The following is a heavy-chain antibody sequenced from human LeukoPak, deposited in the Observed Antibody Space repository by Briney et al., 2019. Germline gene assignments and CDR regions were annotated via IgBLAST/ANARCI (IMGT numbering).Heavy chain of an antibody. D-gene: IGHD6-19*01. Sequence: PGGSLRLSCAASGFIFDNYAMHWVRQAPGKGLEWVSGITWNSGSIDYADSVKGRFTISRDNAKNSVYLQMNSLRVEDMAFYYCTRSSGWYNRFDYWGQGTLVTVSS. CDR1: GFIFDNYA. CDR2: ITWNSGSI. J-gene: IGHJ4*02. CDR3: TRSSGWYNRFDY. V-gene: IGHV3-9*03.